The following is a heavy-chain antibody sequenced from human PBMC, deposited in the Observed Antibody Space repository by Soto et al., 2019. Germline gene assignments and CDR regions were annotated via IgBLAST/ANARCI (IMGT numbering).Heavy chain of an antibody. Sequence: EVQLVESGGGLVQPGGSLRLSCAASAFTFSDAWMSWARQAPGKGLEWVGRIKSKTDGGATDYAAPVRGRFIISRDDSKNTLYLDMNSLKTEDTAVYYCALLTGYHTLGCWGQGTLVTVSS. CDR3: ALLTGYHTLGC. CDR1: AFTFSDAW. D-gene: IGHD3-9*01. J-gene: IGHJ4*02. V-gene: IGHV3-15*01. CDR2: IKSKTDGGAT.